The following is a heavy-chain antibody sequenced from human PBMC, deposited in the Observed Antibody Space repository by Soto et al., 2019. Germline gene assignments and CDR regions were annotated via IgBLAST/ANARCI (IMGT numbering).Heavy chain of an antibody. CDR2: IYYSGST. CDR3: ASPGEIAAAGPFDY. CDR1: GGSISSSSYY. V-gene: IGHV4-39*01. J-gene: IGHJ4*02. D-gene: IGHD6-13*01. Sequence: SETLSLTCTVSGGSISSSSYYWAWIRQPPGRGLEWIGSIYYSGSTYYNPSLKSRVTISVDASNQFSLRLSSVTAADTAVYYCASPGEIAAAGPFDYWGQGTLVTSPQ.